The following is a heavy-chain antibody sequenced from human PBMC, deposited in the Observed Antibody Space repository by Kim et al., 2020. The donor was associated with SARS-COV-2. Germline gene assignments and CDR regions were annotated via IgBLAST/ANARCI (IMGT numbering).Heavy chain of an antibody. Sequence: SQTLSLTCAISGDSVSSTSAAWNWIRQSPSRGLEWLGRTYYRSKWYHDYAVSVKSRMTINPDTSKNQFSLQLNSVTPDDTAVYYCARGGGRGIVVVPAAECDYWGQGSLVTVSS. CDR2: TYYRSKWYH. J-gene: IGHJ4*02. CDR1: GDSVSSTSAA. V-gene: IGHV6-1*01. CDR3: ARGGGRGIVVVPAAECDY. D-gene: IGHD2-2*01.